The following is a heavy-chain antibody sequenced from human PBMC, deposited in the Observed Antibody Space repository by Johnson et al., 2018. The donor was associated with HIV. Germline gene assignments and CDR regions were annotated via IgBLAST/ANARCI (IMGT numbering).Heavy chain of an antibody. CDR3: VRASGDGYPGMKAFDI. CDR1: GFTFSGSA. CDR2: IRSKGNNYAT. V-gene: IGHV3-73*01. Sequence: VHLVESGGGLVQPGGSLKLACAASGFTFSGSALHWVRQASGKGLEWVGHIRSKGNNYATAYAASVKGRFTISRDDSQNTAYLQMNRLKTEDTAVYYCVRASGDGYPGMKAFDIWGQGTMVTVSS. D-gene: IGHD5-24*01. J-gene: IGHJ3*02.